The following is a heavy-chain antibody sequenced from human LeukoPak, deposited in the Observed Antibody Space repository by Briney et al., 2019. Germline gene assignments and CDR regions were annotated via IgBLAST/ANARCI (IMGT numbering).Heavy chain of an antibody. J-gene: IGHJ4*02. CDR1: GFIVSHNY. V-gene: IGHV3-53*01. D-gene: IGHD2-21*02. CDR3: ARDPVPYCGGDCYPSSYYDY. Sequence: GGSLRLSCAASGFIVSHNYMTWVRQAPGKGLEWISVIYIDGTTYYADSVKGRFTISRDNSKNTLYLQMNSLRAEDTAVYYCARDPVPYCGGDCYPSSYYDYWGQGTLVTVSS. CDR2: IYIDGTT.